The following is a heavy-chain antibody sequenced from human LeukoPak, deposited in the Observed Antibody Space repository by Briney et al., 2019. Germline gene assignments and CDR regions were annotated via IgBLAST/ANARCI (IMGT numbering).Heavy chain of an antibody. CDR1: GFTFSSYA. J-gene: IGHJ5*02. Sequence: GGSLRLSCAASGFTFSSYAMNWVRQAPGKGLERVSAINGRGDNTYYADSVKGRFTISRDNSKSTLFLQMNSLRAEDTAIYYCAKDRVSPGFNLFDPWGQGTLVTVSS. CDR2: INGRGDNT. V-gene: IGHV3-23*01. D-gene: IGHD2/OR15-2a*01. CDR3: AKDRVSPGFNLFDP.